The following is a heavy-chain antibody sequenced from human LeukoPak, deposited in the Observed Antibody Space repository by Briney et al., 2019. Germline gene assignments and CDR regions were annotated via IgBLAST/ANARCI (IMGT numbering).Heavy chain of an antibody. CDR3: TTCTGGSCYSDY. D-gene: IGHD2-15*01. CDR2: IKSKTTGGTT. Sequence: GGSLRLSCVVSGITFTRYWMSWVRQAPGKGLEWVGRIKSKTTGGTTDFAAPVKGRFTISRDDSKNTLYLQMNSLKIEDTAVYYCTTCTGGSCYSDYWGQGTLVTVSS. V-gene: IGHV3-15*01. J-gene: IGHJ4*02. CDR1: GITFTRYW.